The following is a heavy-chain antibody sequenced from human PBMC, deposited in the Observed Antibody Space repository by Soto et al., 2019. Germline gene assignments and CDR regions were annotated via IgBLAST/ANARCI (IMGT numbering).Heavy chain of an antibody. D-gene: IGHD2-15*01. J-gene: IGHJ3*02. CDR3: ASCSGGSCYSGQAAFDI. V-gene: IGHV4-59*08. CDR1: GGSISSYY. CDR2: IYYSGST. Sequence: SETLSLTCTVSGGSISSYYWSWIRQPPGKGLEWIGYIYYSGSTNYNPSLKSRVTISVDTYKNQFSLKLRSVTAADTAVYYCASCSGGSCYSGQAAFDIWGQGTMVTVSS.